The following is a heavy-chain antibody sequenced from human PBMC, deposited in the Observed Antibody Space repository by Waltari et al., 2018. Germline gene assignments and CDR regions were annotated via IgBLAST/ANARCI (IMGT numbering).Heavy chain of an antibody. V-gene: IGHV3-49*03. J-gene: IGHJ4*02. Sequence: EAQLAAPWGTLVQTGRSLRLSCITSGLNFYDSAVSWFRQDPGKGLEWIGFIRSEYNGRTTEYAASVRGRFIISREDSKRIAFLQMNSLEIGDTGVYYCAAGYSTSWLSNVDSWGQGTLVTVSP. CDR1: GLNFYDSA. D-gene: IGHD2-8*01. CDR2: IRSEYNGRTT. CDR3: AAGYSTSWLSNVDS.